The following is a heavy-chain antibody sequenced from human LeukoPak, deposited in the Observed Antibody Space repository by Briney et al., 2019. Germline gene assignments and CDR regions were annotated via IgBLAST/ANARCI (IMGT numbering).Heavy chain of an antibody. D-gene: IGHD5-18*01. J-gene: IGHJ4*02. V-gene: IGHV1-2*02. Sequence: ASVKVSCKASGFTVTGYYMHWVRQAPGQGLEWMGWINPNSGATNYAQKFQGRVTMTRDTSISTVYMELSRLRSNDTAVYYCTRGGPEGSGYSYGSHDYWGQGTLVTVSS. CDR1: GFTVTGYY. CDR2: INPNSGAT. CDR3: TRGGPEGSGYSYGSHDY.